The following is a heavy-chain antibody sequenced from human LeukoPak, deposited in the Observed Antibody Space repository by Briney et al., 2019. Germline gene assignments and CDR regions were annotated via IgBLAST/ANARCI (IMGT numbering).Heavy chain of an antibody. CDR3: ARGGTAVVTPYAFDI. Sequence: SETLSLTCTVSGASISSYYWSWIRQPPGKGLEWVGYIYYSGSTNYNPSLKSRVTISVDTSKNQLSLKLSSVTAADTAVYYCARGGTAVVTPYAFDIWGQGTMVTVSS. D-gene: IGHD4-23*01. CDR1: GASISSYY. CDR2: IYYSGST. J-gene: IGHJ3*02. V-gene: IGHV4-59*01.